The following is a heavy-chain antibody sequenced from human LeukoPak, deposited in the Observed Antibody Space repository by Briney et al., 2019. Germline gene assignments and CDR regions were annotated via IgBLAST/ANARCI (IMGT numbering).Heavy chain of an antibody. CDR2: IYYSGST. V-gene: IGHV4-39*07. Sequence: PSETLSLTCTVSGGSISSSSYYWGWIRQPPGKGLEWIGSIYYSGSTYYNPSLKSRVTISVDTSKNQFSLKLSSVTAADTAVYYCAREGFSSSWALSDSYYYYMDVWGKGTTVTVSS. J-gene: IGHJ6*03. D-gene: IGHD6-13*01. CDR3: AREGFSSSWALSDSYYYYMDV. CDR1: GGSISSSSYY.